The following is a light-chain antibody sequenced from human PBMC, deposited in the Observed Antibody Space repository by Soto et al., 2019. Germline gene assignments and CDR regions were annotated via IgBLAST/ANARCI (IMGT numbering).Light chain of an antibody. CDR3: SSYAGSSNV. Sequence: QSDLTQPPSAAGSPGQSVAISCTGTSSDVGGYNYVSWYQQHPGKAPKLMIYEVNKRPSGVPDRFSGSKSGNTASLTVSGLQAEDEADYYCSSYAGSSNVFGTGTTLTVL. CDR1: SSDVGGYNY. J-gene: IGLJ1*01. V-gene: IGLV2-8*01. CDR2: EVN.